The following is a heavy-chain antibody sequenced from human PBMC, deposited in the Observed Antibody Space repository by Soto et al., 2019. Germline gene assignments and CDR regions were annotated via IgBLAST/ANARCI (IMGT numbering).Heavy chain of an antibody. V-gene: IGHV3-30*18. CDR2: ISYDGSNK. CDR3: ANGYRDSYAFHY. D-gene: IGHD5-18*01. J-gene: IGHJ4*02. Sequence: QVQLLESGGGVVQPGRSLRLSCAASGFTFSSYGMHWVRQAPGKGLEWVAVISYDGSNKYYADSVKGRFTISRDNSKNTLYLQMNSLRAEDTAVYYCANGYRDSYAFHYWGQGTLVTVSS. CDR1: GFTFSSYG.